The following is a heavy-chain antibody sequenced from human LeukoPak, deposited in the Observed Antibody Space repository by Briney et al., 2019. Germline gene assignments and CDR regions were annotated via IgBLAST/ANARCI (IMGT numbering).Heavy chain of an antibody. CDR3: ARDSGYPSGSWWWYFDL. CDR2: IKHDGSDT. D-gene: IGHD3-10*01. V-gene: IGHV3-7*01. CDR1: GFTFSSYW. J-gene: IGHJ2*01. Sequence: GGSLRLSCAASGFTFSSYWMSWVRQAPGKGLEWVANIKHDGSDTNYVDSVKGRFTISRDNAKHSLYLQMNSLRDEDTAVYYCARDSGYPSGSWWWYFDLWGRGTLVTVSS.